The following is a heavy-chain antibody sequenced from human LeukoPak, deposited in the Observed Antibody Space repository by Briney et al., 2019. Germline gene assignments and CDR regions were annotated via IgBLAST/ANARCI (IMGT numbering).Heavy chain of an antibody. D-gene: IGHD6-6*01. CDR3: AIILYSSLSGEGYLDD. CDR2: INHSGST. V-gene: IGHV4-34*01. Sequence: PSETLSLTCAVYGGSFSGYYWSWIRQPPGKGLEWIGEINHSGSTNYNPSLKSRVTITVDTSKNQFSLKLSSVTAADTAVYYCAIILYSSLSGEGYLDDWGQGTLVTDSS. CDR1: GGSFSGYY. J-gene: IGHJ4*02.